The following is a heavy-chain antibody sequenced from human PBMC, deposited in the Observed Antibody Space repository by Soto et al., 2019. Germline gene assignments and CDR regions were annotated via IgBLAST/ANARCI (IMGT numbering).Heavy chain of an antibody. CDR3: ARPKGSYSSGYYYFDY. CDR2: INPSVGST. CDR1: GYTFTSYY. V-gene: IGHV1-46*01. D-gene: IGHD6-19*01. Sequence: ASVKVSCKASGYTFTSYYMHWVRQAPGQGLEWMGIINPSVGSTDYAQKFQGRVTITADESTSTASMELSSLRSEDTAVYYCARPKGSYSSGYYYFDYWGQGTLVTVSS. J-gene: IGHJ4*02.